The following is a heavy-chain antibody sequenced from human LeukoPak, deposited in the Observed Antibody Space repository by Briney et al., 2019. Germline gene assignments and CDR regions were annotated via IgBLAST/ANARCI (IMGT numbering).Heavy chain of an antibody. J-gene: IGHJ3*02. CDR1: GFTFSKYW. Sequence: GGSLRLSCAASGFTFSKYWLHWVRQAPGKGLVWVSRISPDDMSTSYADSVKGRFTISRDNAKKTLFLQMNSLRGEDTAVYYCLTIVETTIDAFDIWGQGTMVTVSS. CDR2: ISPDDMST. CDR3: LTIVETTIDAFDI. V-gene: IGHV3-74*01. D-gene: IGHD1-26*01.